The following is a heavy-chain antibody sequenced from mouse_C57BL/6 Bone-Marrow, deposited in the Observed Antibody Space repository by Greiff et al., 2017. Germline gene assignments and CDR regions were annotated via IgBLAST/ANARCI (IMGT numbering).Heavy chain of an antibody. CDR1: GYTFTSYW. D-gene: IGHD1-1*01. CDR3: ARGYYGSSVFDY. Sequence: QVQLQQPGAELVKPGASVKMSCKASGYTFTSYWITWVKQRPGQGLEWIGDIYPGSGSTNYNEKFKSKATLTVDTSSSTAYMQLSSLTSEDSAVYYCARGYYGSSVFDYWGQGTTLTVSS. V-gene: IGHV1-55*01. J-gene: IGHJ2*01. CDR2: IYPGSGST.